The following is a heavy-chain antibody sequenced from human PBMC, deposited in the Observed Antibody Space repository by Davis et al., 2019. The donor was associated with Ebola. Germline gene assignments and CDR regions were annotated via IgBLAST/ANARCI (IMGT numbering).Heavy chain of an antibody. CDR1: GFTFSNYA. D-gene: IGHD1-14*01. CDR2: ISASGADI. CDR3: SRRTITLAGGGMDV. V-gene: IGHV3-23*01. J-gene: IGHJ6*03. Sequence: GESLKISCAASGFTFSNYAMSWVRQAPGGGLEWVSGISASGADIKYADSVRGRFSISRDDSKNTLYLQMDSLRAEDTAVYFCSRRTITLAGGGMDVWGKGTTVTVSS.